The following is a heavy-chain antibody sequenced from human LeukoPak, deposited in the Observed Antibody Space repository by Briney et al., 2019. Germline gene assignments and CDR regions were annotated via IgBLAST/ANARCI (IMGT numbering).Heavy chain of an antibody. CDR3: ARVLSGRGESNGY. J-gene: IGHJ4*02. Sequence: GGSPRLSCAASGFTFSSYSMNWVRQAPGKGLEWVSSISSSSSYIYYADSVKGRFTISRDNAKNSLYLQMNSLRAEDTAVYYCARVLSGRGESNGYWGQGTLVTVSS. V-gene: IGHV3-21*01. CDR2: ISSSSSYI. CDR1: GFTFSSYS. D-gene: IGHD3-10*01.